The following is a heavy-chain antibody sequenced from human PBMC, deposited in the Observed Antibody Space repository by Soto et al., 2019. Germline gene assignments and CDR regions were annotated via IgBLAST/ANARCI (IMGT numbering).Heavy chain of an antibody. CDR3: ARDCSGGSCYANAFDI. J-gene: IGHJ3*02. Sequence: GGSLRLSCAASGVTFSSYSMNWVRKAPGKGLEWVSSISSSSSYIYYADSVKGRFTISRDNAKNSLYLQMNSLRAEDTAVYYCARDCSGGSCYANAFDIWGQGTMVTVSS. CDR1: GVTFSSYS. V-gene: IGHV3-21*01. D-gene: IGHD2-15*01. CDR2: ISSSSSYI.